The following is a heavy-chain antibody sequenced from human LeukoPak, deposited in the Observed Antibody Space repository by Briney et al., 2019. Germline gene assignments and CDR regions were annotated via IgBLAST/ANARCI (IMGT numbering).Heavy chain of an antibody. J-gene: IGHJ4*02. CDR2: ISTSGGST. V-gene: IGHV3-23*01. D-gene: IGHD1-20*01. Sequence: GGSLRLSCAASGFTFSSYAMSGVRQAPGKGLEWVSAISTSGGSTYYADSVKGRFTISRDNSKNTLYLQMNSLRAEDTAVYYCAKQFLTGTTRGYFDYWGQGTLVTVSS. CDR3: AKQFLTGTTRGYFDY. CDR1: GFTFSSYA.